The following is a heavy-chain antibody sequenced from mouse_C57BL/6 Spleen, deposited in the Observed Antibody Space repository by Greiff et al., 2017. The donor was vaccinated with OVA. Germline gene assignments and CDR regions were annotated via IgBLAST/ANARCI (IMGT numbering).Heavy chain of an antibody. Sequence: VQLQQPGAELVKPGASVKMSCKASGYTFTSYWITWVKQRPGQGLEWIGDIYPGSGSTNYNEKFKSKATLTVDTSSSTAYMQLSSLTSEDSAVYYCAREGITTVVGGYYAMDYWGQGTSVTVSS. CDR3: AREGITTVVGGYYAMDY. V-gene: IGHV1-55*01. CDR1: GYTFTSYW. J-gene: IGHJ4*01. D-gene: IGHD1-1*01. CDR2: IYPGSGST.